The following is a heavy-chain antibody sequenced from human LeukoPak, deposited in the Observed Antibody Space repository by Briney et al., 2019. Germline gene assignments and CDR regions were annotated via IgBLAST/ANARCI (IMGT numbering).Heavy chain of an antibody. CDR2: TNPSGGST. CDR3: ARDQEGYYDFWSGYYTFGAPKNWFDP. D-gene: IGHD3-3*01. Sequence: ASVKVSCKASGYTFTSYYMHWVRQAPGQGLEWMGITNPSGGSTSYAQKFQGRVTMTRDTSTSTVYMELSSLRSEDTAVYYCARDQEGYYDFWSGYYTFGAPKNWFDPWGQGTLVTVSS. J-gene: IGHJ5*02. CDR1: GYTFTSYY. V-gene: IGHV1-46*01.